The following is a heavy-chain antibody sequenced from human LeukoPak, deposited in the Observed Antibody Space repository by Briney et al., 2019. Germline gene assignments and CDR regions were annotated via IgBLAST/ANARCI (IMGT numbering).Heavy chain of an antibody. CDR1: GGSISSSSYY. CDR3: ARVRAAPAWYYYYYMDV. Sequence: SETLSLTCTVSGGSISSSSYYWGWIRQPPGKGLEWIGSIYYSGSTYYNPSLKSRVTISVDTSKNQFSLKLSSVTAADTAVYYCARVRAAPAWYYYYYMDVWGKGTTVTVSS. CDR2: IYYSGST. V-gene: IGHV4-39*07. D-gene: IGHD6-13*01. J-gene: IGHJ6*03.